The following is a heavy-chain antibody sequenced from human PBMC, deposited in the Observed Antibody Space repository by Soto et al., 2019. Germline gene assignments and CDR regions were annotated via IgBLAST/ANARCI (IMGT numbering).Heavy chain of an antibody. V-gene: IGHV1-24*01. CDR3: ATGRITGTTSYYYGMDV. CDR1: GYTLTELS. Sequence: ASVNVSCKVSGYTLTELSMQWVRQAPGKGLEWMGGFDPEDGETIYAQKFQGRVTMTEDTSTDTAYMELSSLRSEDTAVYYCATGRITGTTSYYYGMDVWGQGTTVTVYS. D-gene: IGHD1-7*01. CDR2: FDPEDGET. J-gene: IGHJ6*02.